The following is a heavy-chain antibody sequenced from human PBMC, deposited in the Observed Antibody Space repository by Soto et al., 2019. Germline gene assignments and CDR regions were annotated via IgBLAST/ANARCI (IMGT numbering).Heavy chain of an antibody. CDR3: ARHPVRYFAQDYYYGMDV. J-gene: IGHJ6*02. D-gene: IGHD3-9*01. CDR2: IKQDGSEK. V-gene: IGHV3-7*03. CDR1: GFTFSSYW. Sequence: EVQLVESGGGLVQPGGSLRLSCAASGFTFSSYWMSWVRQAPGKGLEWVANIKQDGSEKYYVDSVKGRCTISRDNAKNSLYLQMNSLRAEDTAVYYCARHPVRYFAQDYYYGMDVWGQGTTVTVSS.